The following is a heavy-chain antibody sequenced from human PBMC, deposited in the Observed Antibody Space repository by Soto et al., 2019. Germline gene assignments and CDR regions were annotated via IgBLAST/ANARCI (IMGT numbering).Heavy chain of an antibody. CDR2: ISVYNGNT. CDR3: VRDPKGKGTEVTRYACGI. D-gene: IGHD1-1*01. V-gene: IGHV1-18*04. J-gene: IGHJ3*02. Sequence: QVQLVQSGAEVKKPGASVKVSCKASGYAFTSYGISWVRQAPGQGLEWMGWISVYNGNTNYAQKLQGRVTMTTDTPTNTQYMELRRLGSDDTAVYYCVRDPKGKGTEVTRYACGILGQGTTVTGSS. CDR1: GYAFTSYG.